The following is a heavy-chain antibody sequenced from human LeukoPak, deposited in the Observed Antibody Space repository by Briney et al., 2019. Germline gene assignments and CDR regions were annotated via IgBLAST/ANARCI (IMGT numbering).Heavy chain of an antibody. J-gene: IGHJ4*02. Sequence: GGSLRLSCVASGFTVSDNHVSRVRQAPGKGLEWVSLIDNVGGTYYADSVKGRFTISREHSENTLYLQMNSLRAEDTALYYCMGYGGNSFWGQGTLVTVPS. CDR1: GFTVSDNH. V-gene: IGHV3-66*01. CDR2: IDNVGGT. CDR3: MGYGGNSF. D-gene: IGHD4-23*01.